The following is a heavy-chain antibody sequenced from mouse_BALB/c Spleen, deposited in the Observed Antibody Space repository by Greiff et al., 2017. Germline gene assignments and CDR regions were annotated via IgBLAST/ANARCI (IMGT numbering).Heavy chain of an antibody. CDR3: ARSYDGGPDY. V-gene: IGHV5-4*02. CDR1: GFTFSDYY. CDR2: ISDGGSYT. D-gene: IGHD2-3*01. Sequence: EVKLMESGGGLVKPGGSLKLSCAASGFTFSDYYMYWVRQTPEKRLEWVATISDGGSYTYYPDSVKGRFTISRDNAKNNLYLQMSSLKSEDTAMYYCARSYDGGPDYWGQGTTLTVSS. J-gene: IGHJ2*01.